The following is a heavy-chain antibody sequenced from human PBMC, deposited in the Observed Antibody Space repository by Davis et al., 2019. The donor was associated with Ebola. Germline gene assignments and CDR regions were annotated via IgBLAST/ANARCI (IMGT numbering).Heavy chain of an antibody. J-gene: IGHJ3*02. CDR2: ISKDGRDT. V-gene: IGHV3-23*01. CDR3: AKDTSNIWFDI. CDR1: GFTFNQYA. D-gene: IGHD1-26*01. Sequence: GGSLRLSCAASGFTFNQYAMTWVRQAPGKGLEWVSTISKDGRDTSYADSVKGRLSVSRDNSKNTVYLQMHSLRVEDTAIYYCAKDTSNIWFDIWGQGTMVTVSS.